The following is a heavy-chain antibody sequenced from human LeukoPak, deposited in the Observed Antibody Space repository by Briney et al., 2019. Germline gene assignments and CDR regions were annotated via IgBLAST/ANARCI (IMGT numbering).Heavy chain of an antibody. V-gene: IGHV3-7*01. D-gene: IGHD6-6*01. J-gene: IGHJ4*02. CDR1: GFTFSSYW. CDR2: IKQDGSEK. CDR3: ARVSGTKRSSSSFDY. Sequence: GGSLRLSCAASGFTFSSYWMSWVRQAPGKGLEWVANIKQDGSEKYYVDSVKGRFTISRDNAKNPLYLQMNSLRAEDTAVYYCARVSGTKRSSSSFDYWGQGTLVTVSS.